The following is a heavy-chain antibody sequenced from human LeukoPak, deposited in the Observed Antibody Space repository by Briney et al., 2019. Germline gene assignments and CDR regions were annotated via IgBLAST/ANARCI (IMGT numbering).Heavy chain of an antibody. V-gene: IGHV1-24*01. Sequence: GASVKVSCKASGYTFTGYYMHWVRQAPGKGLEWMGGFDPEDGETICAQKFQGRVTMTEDTSTDTAYMELSSLRSEDTAVYYCATTPGGAANWFDPWGQGTLVTVSS. D-gene: IGHD3-16*01. CDR3: ATTPGGAANWFDP. CDR2: FDPEDGET. CDR1: GYTFTGYY. J-gene: IGHJ5*02.